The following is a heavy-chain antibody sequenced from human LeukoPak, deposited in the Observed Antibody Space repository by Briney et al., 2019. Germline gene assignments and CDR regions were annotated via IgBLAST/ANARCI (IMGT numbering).Heavy chain of an antibody. CDR3: ATDGAGFDT. CDR1: GFTFSSYS. V-gene: IGHV3-48*04. CDR2: INIGGTNT. Sequence: KPGGSLRLSCAASGFTFSSYSMNWIRQAPGKGLEWLSYINIGGTNTHYADSVKGRFTISRDNAKKSLYLEMNNLRAEDTAVYYCATDGAGFDTWGQGVLVTVSS. J-gene: IGHJ5*02.